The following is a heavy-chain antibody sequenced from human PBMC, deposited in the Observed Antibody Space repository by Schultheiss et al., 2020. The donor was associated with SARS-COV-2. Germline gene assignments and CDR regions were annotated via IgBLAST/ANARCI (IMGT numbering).Heavy chain of an antibody. Sequence: GESLKISCAASGFTFSSYWMHWVRQAPGKGLEWVAVISYDGSNKYYADSVKGRFTISRDNSKNTLYLQMNSLRAEDTAVYYCARDPRRIVGATALNYFDYWGQGTLVTVSS. V-gene: IGHV3-30*03. CDR2: ISYDGSNK. J-gene: IGHJ4*02. D-gene: IGHD1-26*01. CDR3: ARDPRRIVGATALNYFDY. CDR1: GFTFSSYW.